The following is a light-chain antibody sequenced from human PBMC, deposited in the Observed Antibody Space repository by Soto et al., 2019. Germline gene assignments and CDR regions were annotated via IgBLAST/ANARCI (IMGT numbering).Light chain of an antibody. CDR2: GAS. J-gene: IGKJ1*01. Sequence: EIVMTQSPATLSVSRGERGTLSCRASQSVSNNLAWYQQNPGQAPRLLIYGASTRATGIPARFSGSGSGTEFTLTISSLQSEDFAVYYCQQYDKWPWTLGQGTKVDIK. CDR3: QQYDKWPWT. CDR1: QSVSNN. V-gene: IGKV3-15*01.